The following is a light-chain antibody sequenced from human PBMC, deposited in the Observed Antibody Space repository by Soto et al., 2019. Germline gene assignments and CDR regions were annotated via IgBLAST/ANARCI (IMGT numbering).Light chain of an antibody. V-gene: IGLV1-44*01. CDR3: AAWDDSLSAVV. CDR1: SSNIGSNI. CDR2: NND. Sequence: QSVLTQPPSASGTPGQRVTISCSGSSSNIGSNIVNWYQQLPGTAPKLLICNNDQRPSGVPDRFSGSKSGTSGSLAISGLQSEDEADYYCAAWDDSLSAVVFGGGTKLTVL. J-gene: IGLJ2*01.